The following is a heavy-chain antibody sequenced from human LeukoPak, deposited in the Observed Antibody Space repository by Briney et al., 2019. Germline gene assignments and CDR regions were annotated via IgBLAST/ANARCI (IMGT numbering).Heavy chain of an antibody. Sequence: PGGSLRLSCAASGFTFSSYSMNWVRQAPGKGLVWVSYISSSSSTIYYADSVKGRFTISRDNAKNSLYLQMNSLRAEDTAVYYCAKDPVYSYCSSTSCSYWGQGTLVTVSS. CDR3: AKDPVYSYCSSTSCSY. D-gene: IGHD2-2*01. J-gene: IGHJ4*02. V-gene: IGHV3-48*01. CDR1: GFTFSSYS. CDR2: ISSSSSTI.